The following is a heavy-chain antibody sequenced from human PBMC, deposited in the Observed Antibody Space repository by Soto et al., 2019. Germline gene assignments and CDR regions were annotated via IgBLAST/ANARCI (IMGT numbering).Heavy chain of an antibody. CDR2: IRGFSPYT. CDR1: GFTFRTYT. Sequence: GGSLRLSCISSGFTFRTYTMNWVRQAPGKGLEWVSGIRGFSPYTFYAGSVKGRFTISRDNAKNSLYLQMNSLRAEDTAVYYCARDRGYDAHDYYYNAMDVWGQGTTVTVSS. CDR3: ARDRGYDAHDYYYNAMDV. V-gene: IGHV3-21*01. J-gene: IGHJ6*02. D-gene: IGHD2-15*01.